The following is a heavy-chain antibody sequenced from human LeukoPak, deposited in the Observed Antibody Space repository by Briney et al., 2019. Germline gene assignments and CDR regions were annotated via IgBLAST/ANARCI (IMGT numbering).Heavy chain of an antibody. J-gene: IGHJ5*02. CDR3: ASQISGYSSGWPYGRGNNWFDP. Sequence: SETLSLTCSVSGGSFSSSNYYWSWIRQPPGKGLEWIGEINHSGSTNYNPSLKSRVTISVDTSKNQFSLKLSSVTAADTAVYYCASQISGYSSGWPYGRGNNWFDPWGQGTLVTVSS. CDR1: GGSFSSSNYY. D-gene: IGHD6-19*01. CDR2: INHSGST. V-gene: IGHV4-39*07.